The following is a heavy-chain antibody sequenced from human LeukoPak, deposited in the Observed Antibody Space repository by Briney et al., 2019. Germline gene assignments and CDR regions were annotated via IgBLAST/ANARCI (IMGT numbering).Heavy chain of an antibody. D-gene: IGHD5-18*01. CDR1: GGPISSSSYY. Sequence: SETLSLTCTASGGPISSSSYYWGWIRQPPGKGLEWIGSIYYSGSTYYNPSLKSRVTISVDTSKNQFSLKLSSVTAADTAVYYCARLAGYSYGYSFVSYYYYYMDVWGKGTTVTISS. V-gene: IGHV4-39*07. J-gene: IGHJ6*03. CDR2: IYYSGST. CDR3: ARLAGYSYGYSFVSYYYYYMDV.